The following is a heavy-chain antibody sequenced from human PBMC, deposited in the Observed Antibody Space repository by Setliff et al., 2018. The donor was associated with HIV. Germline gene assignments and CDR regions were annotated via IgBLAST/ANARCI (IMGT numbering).Heavy chain of an antibody. CDR1: GFTFYIYE. D-gene: IGHD3-10*01. CDR2: INHSGST. CDR3: ARGSHYYGSGSSYDY. Sequence: GSLRLSCAASGFTFYIYEMNWVRQSPGKGLEWIGEINHSGSTSYNPSLTSRVTMSVDTSKNQFSLRLSSVTAADTAVYYCARGSHYYGSGSSYDYWGQGTLVTVSS. V-gene: IGHV4-34*01. J-gene: IGHJ4*02.